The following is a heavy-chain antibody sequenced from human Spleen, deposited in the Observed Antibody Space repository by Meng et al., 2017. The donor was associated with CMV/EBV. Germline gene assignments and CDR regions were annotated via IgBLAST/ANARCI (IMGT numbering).Heavy chain of an antibody. CDR2: INSDGSST. D-gene: IGHD3-3*01. J-gene: IGHJ6*02. Sequence: GESLKISCAASGFTFSSYWMHWVRQAPGKGLVWVSRINSDGSSTSYADSVKGRFTISRDNAKNRLYLQMDSLRSDDSAVYYCARAPVGGFWSAIYRDYFYYGMDVWGQGTTVTGLL. V-gene: IGHV3-74*01. CDR1: GFTFSSYW. CDR3: ARAPVGGFWSAIYRDYFYYGMDV.